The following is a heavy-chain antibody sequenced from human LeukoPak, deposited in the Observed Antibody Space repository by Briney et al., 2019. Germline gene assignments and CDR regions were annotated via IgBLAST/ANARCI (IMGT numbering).Heavy chain of an antibody. CDR2: IYYSGST. CDR3: VRLPDRHYFYMDV. CDR1: GGSINTDLDY. V-gene: IGHV4-39*07. Sequence: SETLSLTCTVSGGSINTDLDYWGWFRQPPGKGLEWIGTIYYSGSTNYNPSLKGRGTLSIDTAKNQFSLRLRSVTAADTAAYYCVRLPDRHYFYMDVWGKGTTVTVSS. J-gene: IGHJ6*03.